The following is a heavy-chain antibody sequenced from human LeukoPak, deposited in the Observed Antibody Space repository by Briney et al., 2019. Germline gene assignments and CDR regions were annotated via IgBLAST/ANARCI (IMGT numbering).Heavy chain of an antibody. CDR3: ATPLDYYDRSDSHQGGD. V-gene: IGHV3-23*01. D-gene: IGHD3-22*01. Sequence: GGSLRLSCAASGFTFSSYAMSWVRQAPGKGLEWVSTILHSGGNTYYADSVKGRFTISRDNSKNTLNLQMNSLRAEDTAVYYCATPLDYYDRSDSHQGGDWGQGTLVTVSS. CDR2: ILHSGGNT. CDR1: GFTFSSYA. J-gene: IGHJ4*02.